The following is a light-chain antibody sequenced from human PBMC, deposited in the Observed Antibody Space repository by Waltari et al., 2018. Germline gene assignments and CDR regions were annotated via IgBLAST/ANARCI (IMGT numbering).Light chain of an antibody. CDR3: QHYVRLPAT. CDR1: QSVSRS. V-gene: IGKV3-20*01. Sequence: EIVLTQSTGTLSLSPGARATLSCSASQSVSRSLTWYQQKPGQAPRLLIHDASSRATGIPDRFSGSGSGTDFSLTISRLQPEDFAVYYCQHYVRLPATFGQGTKVEIK. CDR2: DAS. J-gene: IGKJ1*01.